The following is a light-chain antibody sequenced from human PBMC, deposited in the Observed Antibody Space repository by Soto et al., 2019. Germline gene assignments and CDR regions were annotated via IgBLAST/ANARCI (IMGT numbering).Light chain of an antibody. Sequence: QPVLTQPASVSGSPGQSITISCTGTSSDVGGYNYVSWYQQYPGKAPKLMIYDVSNRPSGVSNRFSGSKSGNTASLTISGLQAEDEADYYCSSYTISNTLVFGSGTKLTVL. V-gene: IGLV2-14*01. CDR1: SSDVGGYNY. CDR2: DVS. J-gene: IGLJ1*01. CDR3: SSYTISNTLV.